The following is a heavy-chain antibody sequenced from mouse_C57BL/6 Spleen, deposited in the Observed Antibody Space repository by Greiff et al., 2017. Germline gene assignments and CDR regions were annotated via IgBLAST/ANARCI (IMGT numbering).Heavy chain of an antibody. J-gene: IGHJ1*03. Sequence: EVMLVESGGGLVKPGGSLKLSCAASGFTFSSYAMSWVRQTPEKRLEWVATISDGGSYTYYPDNVKGRFTISRDNAKNNLYLQMSHLKSEDTAMYYCARDCGSSYEYFGGWGTGTTVTVSS. V-gene: IGHV5-4*01. CDR3: ARDCGSSYEYFGG. D-gene: IGHD1-1*01. CDR2: ISDGGSYT. CDR1: GFTFSSYA.